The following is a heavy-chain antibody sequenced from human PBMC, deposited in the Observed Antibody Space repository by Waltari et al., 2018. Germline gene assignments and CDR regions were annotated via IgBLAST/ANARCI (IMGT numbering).Heavy chain of an antibody. CDR2: IYHSGST. Sequence: QVQLQESGPGLVKPSETLSLTCAVSGYSISSGYYWGWIRQPPGKGLEWIGSIYHSGSTYYNPSLKGRGTISVDTSKNQFSLKLSSVTAADTAVYYCAMRDGAHYFDYWGQGPLVTVSS. CDR3: AMRDGAHYFDY. V-gene: IGHV4-38-2*01. J-gene: IGHJ4*02. CDR1: GYSISSGYY.